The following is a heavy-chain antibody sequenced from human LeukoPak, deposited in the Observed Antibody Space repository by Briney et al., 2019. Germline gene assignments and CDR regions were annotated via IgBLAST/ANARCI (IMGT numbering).Heavy chain of an antibody. V-gene: IGHV3-7*04. CDR1: GFTFSRYW. CDR3: ARDVNYYDSSAYYFDYYGMDV. J-gene: IGHJ6*02. CDR2: IKQDGSEK. Sequence: GGPLRLSCAASGFTFSRYWMSWVRQAPGKGPEWVANIKQDGSEKYYVDSVKGRFTVSRDNAKNSLYLHMNSLRAEDTAVYYCARDVNYYDSSAYYFDYYGMDVWGQGTTVTVSS. D-gene: IGHD3-22*01.